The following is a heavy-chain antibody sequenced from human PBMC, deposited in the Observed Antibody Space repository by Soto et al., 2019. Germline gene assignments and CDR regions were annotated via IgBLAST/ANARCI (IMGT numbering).Heavy chain of an antibody. D-gene: IGHD2-15*01. CDR2: IYYSGST. J-gene: IGHJ4*02. V-gene: IGHV4-30-4*01. CDR1: GGSISSGDYY. CDR3: ARGYCSGGSCYPEPHFDY. Sequence: PSETLSLTCTVSGGSISSGDYYWSWIRQPPGKGLEWIGYIYYSGSTYYNPSLKSRVTISVDTSKNQFSLKLSSVTAADTAVYYCARGYCSGGSCYPEPHFDYWGQGTLVTFSS.